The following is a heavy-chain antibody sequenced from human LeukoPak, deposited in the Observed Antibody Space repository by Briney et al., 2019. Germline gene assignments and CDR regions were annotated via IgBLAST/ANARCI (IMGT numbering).Heavy chain of an antibody. J-gene: IGHJ4*02. CDR3: ARGAGYNYPYYFDY. CDR2: IYGGGNI. V-gene: IGHV3-53*01. Sequence: GGSLRLSCAASGFTVSSNYMNWVRQAPGKGLEWVSVIYGGGNIYHADSVKGRFTISRDNSKNTLYLQMNSLRAEDTAVYYCARGAGYNYPYYFDYWGQGTLVTVSS. CDR1: GFTVSSNY. D-gene: IGHD5-24*01.